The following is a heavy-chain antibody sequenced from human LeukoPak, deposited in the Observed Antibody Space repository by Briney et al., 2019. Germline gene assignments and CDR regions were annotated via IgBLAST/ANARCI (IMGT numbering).Heavy chain of an antibody. V-gene: IGHV3-74*01. CDR2: INSDGSST. CDR3: ARDPTDPRDYYDSSGYSKGY. Sequence: PGGSLRLSCAASGFTFRSYWMHWVRQAPGKVLVWVSRINSDGSSTSYADSVKGRLTISRDNAKNTLYLQMNSLRAEDTAVYYCARDPTDPRDYYDSSGYSKGYWGQGTLVTVSS. CDR1: GFTFRSYW. D-gene: IGHD3-22*01. J-gene: IGHJ4*02.